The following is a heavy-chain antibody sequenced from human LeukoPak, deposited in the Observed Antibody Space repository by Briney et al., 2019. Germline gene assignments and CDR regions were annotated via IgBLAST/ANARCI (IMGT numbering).Heavy chain of an antibody. CDR3: ARGVGYCSGGSCFNWFDP. CDR1: GYTFTSYG. V-gene: IGHV1-18*04. J-gene: IGHJ5*02. CDR2: ISAYNDNT. D-gene: IGHD2-15*01. Sequence: ASVKVSCKASGYTFTSYGISWVRQAPGQGLEWMGWISAYNDNTNYAQKLQGRVTMTTDTSTSTAYMELRSLRSDDTAVYYCARGVGYCSGGSCFNWFDPWGQGTLVTVSS.